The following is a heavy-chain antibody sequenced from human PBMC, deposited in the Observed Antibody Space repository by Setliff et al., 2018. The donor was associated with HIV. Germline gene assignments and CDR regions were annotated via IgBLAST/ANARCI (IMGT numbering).Heavy chain of an antibody. CDR2: LSLTRES. Sequence: SETLYLTCTVSGASISGSYWIWIRQPPGKGLEWIGYLSLTRESKNNPSLNSRVTTSIDTSKNQFSLDLRSVTAADTAVYYCARHYDSSGKGDYFDDWGRGILVTSPQ. V-gene: IGHV4-59*08. CDR1: GASISGSY. D-gene: IGHD3-22*01. J-gene: IGHJ4*02. CDR3: ARHYDSSGKGDYFDD.